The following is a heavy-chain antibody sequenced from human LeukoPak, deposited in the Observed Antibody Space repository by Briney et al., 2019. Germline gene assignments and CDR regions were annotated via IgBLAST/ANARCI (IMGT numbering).Heavy chain of an antibody. Sequence: GGSLRLSCAASGFTFSSYWMHWVRQAPGKGLEWVSSISSSSSYIYYADSVKGRFTISRDNAKNSLYLQMNSLRAEDTAVYYCARVDTMVRGTDYWGQGTLVTVSS. CDR2: ISSSSSYI. D-gene: IGHD3-10*01. CDR1: GFTFSSYW. J-gene: IGHJ4*02. CDR3: ARVDTMVRGTDY. V-gene: IGHV3-21*01.